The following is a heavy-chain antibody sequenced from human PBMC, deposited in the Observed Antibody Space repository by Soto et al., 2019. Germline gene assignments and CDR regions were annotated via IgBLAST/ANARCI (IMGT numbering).Heavy chain of an antibody. CDR1: GFTFSSYA. D-gene: IGHD6-13*01. J-gene: IGHJ4*02. Sequence: EVQLLESGGGLVQPGGSLRLSCAASGFTFSSYAMRWVRQAPGKGLEWVSAVSGSGGSTYYADSVKGRFTISRDNSMNTLYLQMNSLRAEDTAVYYCARRGPGTYFDYWGQGTLVTVSS. V-gene: IGHV3-23*01. CDR2: VSGSGGST. CDR3: ARRGPGTYFDY.